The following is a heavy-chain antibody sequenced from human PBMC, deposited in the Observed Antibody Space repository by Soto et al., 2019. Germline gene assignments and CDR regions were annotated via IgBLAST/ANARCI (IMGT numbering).Heavy chain of an antibody. CDR2: IYWDDDK. Sequence: QITLKESGPTVVKPTETLTLPCTFSGFSLTTSGVGVGWVRQSPGKAPEWLALIYWDDDKRYSTSLKSRLTITKDTSKNQVVLTMANVDPADTATYYCAHRVLRTVFGLVTTTAIYFDFWGQGTPVVVSS. CDR3: AHRVLRTVFGLVTTTAIYFDF. V-gene: IGHV2-5*02. J-gene: IGHJ4*02. D-gene: IGHD3-3*01. CDR1: GFSLTTSGVG.